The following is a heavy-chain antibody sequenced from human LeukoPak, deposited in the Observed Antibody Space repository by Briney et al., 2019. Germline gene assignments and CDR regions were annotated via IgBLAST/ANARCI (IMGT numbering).Heavy chain of an antibody. CDR1: EFTVSSNY. D-gene: IGHD6-19*01. J-gene: IGHJ4*02. CDR3: ARSSRVIAVAGTVPAG. Sequence: GGSLRLSCAASEFTVSSNYMSWVRQAPGKGLEWVSVIYSGGYTYYADSVKGRFTISRDNAKNSLYLQMNSLRAEDTAVYYCARSSRVIAVAGTVPAGWGQGTLVTVSS. CDR2: IYSGGYT. V-gene: IGHV3-66*01.